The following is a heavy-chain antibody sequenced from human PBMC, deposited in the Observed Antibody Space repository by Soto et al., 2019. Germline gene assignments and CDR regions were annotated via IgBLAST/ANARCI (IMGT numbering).Heavy chain of an antibody. V-gene: IGHV1-69*02. D-gene: IGHD2-2*01. CDR3: SIGSWSAETFDI. Sequence: QVHLVQSGAEVKKPGSSVKVSCKAAGGTFSTYTLIWVRQAPGQGLEWMGRIIPMLAVTNSAQRFQGSVTLTADKATSTAFMELTGLMSDDTAVYYCSIGSWSAETFDIWGQGTMVTVSS. J-gene: IGHJ3*02. CDR1: GGTFSTYT. CDR2: IIPMLAVT.